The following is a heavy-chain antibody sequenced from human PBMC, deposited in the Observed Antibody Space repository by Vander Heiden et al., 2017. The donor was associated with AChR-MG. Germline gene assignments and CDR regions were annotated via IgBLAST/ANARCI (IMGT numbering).Heavy chain of an antibody. V-gene: IGHV4-39*01. CDR2: IYYSGST. J-gene: IGHJ6*02. CDR1: GGSISSSSYY. CDR3: ARQAPLTIFGVVSKTYYYYGMDV. Sequence: QLQLQASGPGLVKPSETLSLTCTVPGGSISSSSYYWGWIRQPPGKGLEWSWSIYYSGSTYYNPSLKSRVTISVDTSKNQFSLKLSSVTAADTAVYYCARQAPLTIFGVVSKTYYYYGMDVWGQGTTVTVSS. D-gene: IGHD3-3*01.